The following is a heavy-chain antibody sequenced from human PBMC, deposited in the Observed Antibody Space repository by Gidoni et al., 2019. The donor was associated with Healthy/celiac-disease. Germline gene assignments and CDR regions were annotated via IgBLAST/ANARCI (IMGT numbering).Heavy chain of an antibody. CDR3: AREGRGYSYGLD. V-gene: IGHV4-34*01. J-gene: IGHJ4*02. Sequence: HVQLQQWGAGLLKPSETLSLTCAVYGGSFSGDYWSWIRQPPGKGLEWIGESNHSGSPNYHPSLKSLVTISVDTSKNQFSLKLSSVTAADTAVYYCAREGRGYSYGLDWGQGTLVTVSS. CDR1: GGSFSGDY. D-gene: IGHD5-18*01. CDR2: SNHSGSP.